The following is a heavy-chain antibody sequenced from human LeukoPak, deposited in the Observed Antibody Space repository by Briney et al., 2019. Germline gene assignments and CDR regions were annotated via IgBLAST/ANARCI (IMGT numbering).Heavy chain of an antibody. CDR2: VFDSESLGYDDSETNYENT. Sequence: PSETLSLTCTVSGGSIGSFYWSWIRQSPGWDLEWIGYVFDSESLGYDDSETNYENTNYNPSLKSRVTISLDTSKKQFSLKLSSVTAADTAVYYCARQSLSAFDIWGQGTMVTVSS. J-gene: IGHJ3*02. V-gene: IGHV4-59*08. D-gene: IGHD3-16*01. CDR1: GGSIGSFY. CDR3: ARQSLSAFDI.